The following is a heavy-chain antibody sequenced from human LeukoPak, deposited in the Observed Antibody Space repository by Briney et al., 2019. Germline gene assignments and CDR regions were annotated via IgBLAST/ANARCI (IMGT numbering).Heavy chain of an antibody. J-gene: IGHJ4*02. Sequence: ASVKVSCKASGYTFTSYAMHWVRQAPGQRLEWMGWINAGNGNTKYSQKFQGRVTITRDTSASTAYMELSSLRSEDTAVYYCAREWATSLLWFGELLDYWGQGTLVTVSS. V-gene: IGHV1-3*01. CDR2: INAGNGNT. D-gene: IGHD3-10*01. CDR3: AREWATSLLWFGELLDY. CDR1: GYTFTSYA.